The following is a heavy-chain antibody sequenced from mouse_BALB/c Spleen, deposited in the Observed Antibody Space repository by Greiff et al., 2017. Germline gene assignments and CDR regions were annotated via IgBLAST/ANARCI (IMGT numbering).Heavy chain of an antibody. D-gene: IGHD2-1*01. CDR3: AYGNYGGFAY. J-gene: IGHJ3*01. V-gene: IGHV3-2*02. CDR1: GYSITSDYA. Sequence: EVQRVESGPGLVKPSQSLSLTCTVTGYSITSDYAWNWIRQFPGNKLEWMGYISYSGSTSYNPSLKSRISITRDTSKNQFFLQLNSVTTEDTATYYCAYGNYGGFAYWGQGTLVTVSA. CDR2: ISYSGST.